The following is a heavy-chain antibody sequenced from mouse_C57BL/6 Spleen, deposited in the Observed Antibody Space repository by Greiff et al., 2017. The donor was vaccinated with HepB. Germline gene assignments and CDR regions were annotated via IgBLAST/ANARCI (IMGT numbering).Heavy chain of an antibody. V-gene: IGHV1-80*01. J-gene: IGHJ4*01. D-gene: IGHD1-1*01. CDR2: IYPGDGDT. CDR1: GYAFSSYW. CDR3: ARSLYGSSPYYYAMDY. Sequence: LVESGAELVKPGASVKISCKASGYAFSSYWMNWVKQRPGKGLEWIGQIYPGDGDTNYNGKFKGKATLTADKSSSTAYMQLSSLTSEDSAVYFCARSLYGSSPYYYAMDYWGQGTSVTVSS.